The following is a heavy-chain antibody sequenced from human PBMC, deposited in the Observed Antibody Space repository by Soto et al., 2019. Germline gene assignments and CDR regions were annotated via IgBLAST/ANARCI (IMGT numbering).Heavy chain of an antibody. Sequence: GASVTVSCKASGYTFTSYDINWVRQATGQGLEWMGWMNPNSGNIGCAQKFQGRVTMTRNTSISTAYLELSSLRSEDTAVYYCARGDGGGQIAAARRHNYYYMDVWGKGTTVTAP. J-gene: IGHJ6*03. CDR1: GYTFTSYD. CDR2: MNPNSGNI. V-gene: IGHV1-8*01. CDR3: ARGDGGGQIAAARRHNYYYMDV. D-gene: IGHD6-13*01.